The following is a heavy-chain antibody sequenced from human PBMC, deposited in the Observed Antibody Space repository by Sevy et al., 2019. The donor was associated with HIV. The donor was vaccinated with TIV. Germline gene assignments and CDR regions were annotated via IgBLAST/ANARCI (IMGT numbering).Heavy chain of an antibody. V-gene: IGHV3-30*18. D-gene: IGHD2-15*01. CDR1: GFTFSSYG. Sequence: GESLKISCAASGFTFSSYGMHWVRQAPGKGLEWVAVISYDGSNKYYADSVKGRFTISRDNSKNTLYLQMNSLRAEDTAVYYCANSGYCSGGSCYGRERDLPLIWGQGTMVTVSS. J-gene: IGHJ3*02. CDR3: ANSGYCSGGSCYGRERDLPLI. CDR2: ISYDGSNK.